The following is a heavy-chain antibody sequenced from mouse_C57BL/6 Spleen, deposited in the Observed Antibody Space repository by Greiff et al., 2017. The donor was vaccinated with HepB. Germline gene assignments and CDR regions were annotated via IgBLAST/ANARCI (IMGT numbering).Heavy chain of an antibody. Sequence: VKVEESGGGLVKPGGSLKLSCAASGFTFSDYGMHWVRQAPEKGLEWVAYISSGSSTIYYADTVKGRFTISRDNAKNTLFLQMTSLRSEDTAMYYCARGMYYYGPAGWYFDVWGTGTTVTVSS. V-gene: IGHV5-17*01. J-gene: IGHJ1*03. CDR1: GFTFSDYG. D-gene: IGHD1-1*01. CDR3: ARGMYYYGPAGWYFDV. CDR2: ISSGSSTI.